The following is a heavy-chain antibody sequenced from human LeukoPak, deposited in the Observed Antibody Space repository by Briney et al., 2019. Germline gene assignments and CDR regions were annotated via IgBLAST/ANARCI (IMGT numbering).Heavy chain of an antibody. Sequence: GGSLRLSCAVSGFTFNLYTMHWVRQAPGKGLEWVANIKQDGSEKYYVDSVKGRFTISRDNAKNSLYLQMNSLRAEDTALYSCARAYCSSTTCYSAAVKDYWGQGTLVTVSS. V-gene: IGHV3-7*01. D-gene: IGHD2-2*01. CDR1: GFTFNLYT. J-gene: IGHJ4*02. CDR3: ARAYCSSTTCYSAAVKDY. CDR2: IKQDGSEK.